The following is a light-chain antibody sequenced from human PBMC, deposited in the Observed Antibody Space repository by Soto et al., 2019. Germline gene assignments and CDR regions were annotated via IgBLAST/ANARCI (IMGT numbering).Light chain of an antibody. CDR3: SSYAGSNIHYV. V-gene: IGLV2-8*01. CDR1: SSGVGGYNY. J-gene: IGLJ1*01. CDR2: EVS. Sequence: QSALTQPPSASGSPGQSVTISCTGTSSGVGGYNYVSWYQQHPGKAPKLMIYEVSKRPSGVPDRFSGSKSGNTASLTVSGLQAEDEADYYCSSYAGSNIHYVFGTGTKVTVL.